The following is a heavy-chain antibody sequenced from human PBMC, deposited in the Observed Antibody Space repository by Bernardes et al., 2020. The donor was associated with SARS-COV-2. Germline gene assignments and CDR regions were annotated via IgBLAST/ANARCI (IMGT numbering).Heavy chain of an antibody. CDR2: ISGSGGST. CDR3: AKALGRITMIVVVTSDAFDI. V-gene: IGHV3-23*01. J-gene: IGHJ3*02. D-gene: IGHD3-22*01. CDR1: GFTFSNYL. Sequence: GGSLRLSCAASGFTFSNYLFSWFRQAPGKGLEWVSAISGSGGSTYYADSVKGRFTISRDNSKNTLYLQMNSLRAEDTAVYYCAKALGRITMIVVVTSDAFDIWGQGTMVTVSS.